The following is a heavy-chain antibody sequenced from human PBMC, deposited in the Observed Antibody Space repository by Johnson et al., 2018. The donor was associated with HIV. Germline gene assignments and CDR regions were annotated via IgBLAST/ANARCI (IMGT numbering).Heavy chain of an antibody. D-gene: IGHD2-2*01. Sequence: VQLVESGGGVGQPGGSLRVSCSASGFTFSSYAMSWVRQAAGKGLEWVSGISGSGDSIGYADSVKGRFTISRDNSKNTLYLQMNSLRAEDTAVYYCARSGYCTTSSCTDDAFDIWGQGTMGTVSS. J-gene: IGHJ3*02. CDR1: GFTFSSYA. V-gene: IGHV3-23*04. CDR2: ISGSGDSI. CDR3: ARSGYCTTSSCTDDAFDI.